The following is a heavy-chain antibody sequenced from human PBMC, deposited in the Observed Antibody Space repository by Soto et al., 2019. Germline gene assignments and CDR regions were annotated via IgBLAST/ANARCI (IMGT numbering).Heavy chain of an antibody. Sequence: SETLSLTCTVSGGSISSVGYNWSWIHQHPGKGLEWIGYIYYSGSTYYNPSLKSRVTISVDTSKNQFSLKLSSVTAADTAVYYCAGIYSGSPGGTLRYWGQGTLVTVSS. CDR3: AGIYSGSPGGTLRY. CDR2: IYYSGST. J-gene: IGHJ4*02. V-gene: IGHV4-31*03. D-gene: IGHD1-26*01. CDR1: GGSISSVGYN.